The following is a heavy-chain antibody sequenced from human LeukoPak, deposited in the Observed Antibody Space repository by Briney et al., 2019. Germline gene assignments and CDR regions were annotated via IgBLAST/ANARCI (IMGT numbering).Heavy chain of an antibody. CDR2: ISYDGSNK. V-gene: IGHV3-30*03. Sequence: GRSLRLSCAASGFTFSSYGMHWVRQAPGKGLEWVAVISYDGSNKYYGDSVKDRFTISRDNSKNTLYLQMDSLRDEDTAVYYCARDRGYTYGHPLDYWGQGTLVTVSS. D-gene: IGHD5-18*01. CDR1: GFTFSSYG. J-gene: IGHJ4*02. CDR3: ARDRGYTYGHPLDY.